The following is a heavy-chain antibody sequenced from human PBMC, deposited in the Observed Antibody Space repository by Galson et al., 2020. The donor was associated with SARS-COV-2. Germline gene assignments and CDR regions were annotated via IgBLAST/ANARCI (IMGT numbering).Heavy chain of an antibody. CDR1: GFSLSTSGMR. D-gene: IGHD3-9*01. CDR2: IDWDDDK. J-gene: IGHJ6*02. Sequence: SGPTLVKPTQTLTLTCTFSGFSLSTSGMRVSWIRQPPGKALEWLARIDWDDDKFYSTSLKTRLTISKDTSKNQVVLTMTNMDPVDTATYYCARSYYDILTGYLAYGMDVWGQGTTVTGSS. CDR3: ARSYYDILTGYLAYGMDV. V-gene: IGHV2-70*04.